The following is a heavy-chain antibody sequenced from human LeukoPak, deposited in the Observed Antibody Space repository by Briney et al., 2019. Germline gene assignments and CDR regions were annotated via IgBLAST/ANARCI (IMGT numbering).Heavy chain of an antibody. CDR2: IYYSGST. D-gene: IGHD2-15*01. CDR3: ARAGYCSGGSCYGGFDY. Sequence: SETLSLTCTVSGGPISSYYWSWIRQPPGKGLEWIGYIYYSGSTNYNPSLKSRVTISVDTSKNQFSLKLSSVTAADTAVYYCARAGYCSGGSCYGGFDYWGQGTLVTVSS. J-gene: IGHJ4*02. V-gene: IGHV4-59*01. CDR1: GGPISSYY.